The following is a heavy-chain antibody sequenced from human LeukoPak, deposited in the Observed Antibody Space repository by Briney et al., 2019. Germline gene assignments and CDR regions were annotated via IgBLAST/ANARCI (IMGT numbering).Heavy chain of an antibody. D-gene: IGHD6-13*01. CDR1: GGSFSSYY. J-gene: IGHJ4*02. CDR2: IYSTGST. Sequence: SETLSLTCTASGGSFSSYYRSWIRQPAGKGLEWIGRIYSTGSTNYNPSLKSRVTMSVDTSKNQFSLRLRSVTAADTAVYYCARQIASAGTAGFDFWGQGALVTVSS. V-gene: IGHV4-4*07. CDR3: ARQIASAGTAGFDF.